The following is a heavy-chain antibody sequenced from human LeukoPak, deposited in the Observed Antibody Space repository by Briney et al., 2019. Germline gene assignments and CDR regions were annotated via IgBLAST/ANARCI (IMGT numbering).Heavy chain of an antibody. D-gene: IGHD2-2*02. V-gene: IGHV4-59*01. CDR2: IYYSGST. J-gene: IGHJ4*02. Sequence: KPSETLSLTCTVSGGSISSYYWSWIRQPPGKGLEWIGYIYYSGSTNYNPSLKSRVTISVDTSKNQFSLKLSSVTAADTAVYYCARRTWGPCSSTGCYTQAFDYWGQGTLVTVSS. CDR3: ARRTWGPCSSTGCYTQAFDY. CDR1: GGSISSYY.